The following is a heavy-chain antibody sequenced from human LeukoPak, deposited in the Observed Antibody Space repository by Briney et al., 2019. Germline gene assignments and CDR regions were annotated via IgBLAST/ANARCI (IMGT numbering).Heavy chain of an antibody. V-gene: IGHV3-48*04. J-gene: IGHJ6*02. CDR2: FTSSSTI. D-gene: IGHD1-26*01. Sequence: GGSLRLSCAASGFTFSSYSMSWVRQAPGKGLEWVSYFTSSSTIYYADSVKGRFTISRDNAKNSLYLQMNSLRAEDTAVYYCARESGNGYVDVWGQGTTVTVSS. CDR3: ARESGNGYVDV. CDR1: GFTFSSYS.